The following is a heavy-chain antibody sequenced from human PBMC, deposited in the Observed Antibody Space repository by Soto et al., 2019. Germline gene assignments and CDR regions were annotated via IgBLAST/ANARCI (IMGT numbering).Heavy chain of an antibody. Sequence: QVPLQESGPGLVKPSQTLSLTCTVSGGSISSDNYYWSWIRQHPGKGLEWIGYIYYSGSTYYNPSLKSRVIVSVDTSKNQFSLKLSSVTAADTAVYYCARQRYCSSTSCYLYFDYWGQGTLVTVSS. J-gene: IGHJ4*02. V-gene: IGHV4-31*03. D-gene: IGHD2-2*01. CDR3: ARQRYCSSTSCYLYFDY. CDR2: IYYSGST. CDR1: GGSISSDNYY.